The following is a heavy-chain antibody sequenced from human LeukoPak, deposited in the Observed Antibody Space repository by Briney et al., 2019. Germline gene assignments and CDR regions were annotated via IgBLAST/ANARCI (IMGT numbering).Heavy chain of an antibody. CDR1: GDSVSSNSAA. CDR2: TYFRSTWNN. V-gene: IGHV6-1*01. J-gene: IGHJ4*02. Sequence: SQTLSVTCAISGDSVSSNSAAWNWIRQSPSRGLEWLGRTYFRSTWNNDYAVSVKSRITINPDTSRNQFSLQMNSVTPEDTAVYYCTRDFEYWGQGTLVTVSS. CDR3: TRDFEY.